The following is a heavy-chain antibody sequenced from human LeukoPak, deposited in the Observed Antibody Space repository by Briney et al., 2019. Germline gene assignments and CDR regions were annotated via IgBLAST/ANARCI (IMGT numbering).Heavy chain of an antibody. V-gene: IGHV4-34*01. Sequence: SETLSLTCAVYGGSFSGYYWSWIRQPPGKGLEWIGEINHSGSTNYNPSLKSRVTISVDTSKNQFSLKLSSVTAADTAVYYCARESSGYYLRFWFDPWGQGNLVTVSS. D-gene: IGHD3-22*01. J-gene: IGHJ5*02. CDR2: INHSGST. CDR3: ARESSGYYLRFWFDP. CDR1: GGSFSGYY.